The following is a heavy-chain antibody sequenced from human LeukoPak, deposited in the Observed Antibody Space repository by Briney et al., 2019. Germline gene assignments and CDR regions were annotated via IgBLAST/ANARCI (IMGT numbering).Heavy chain of an antibody. CDR1: GFTFNTYG. J-gene: IGHJ6*02. CDR3: ARVGCTGGSCLAYNYYAMDV. D-gene: IGHD2-15*01. Sequence: AGGSLRLSCAASGFTFNTYGMNWVRQAPGKGLEWVAIIWYDGSDKYYAESVKGRFTISRDNSKNTLYPQVNSLRAEDTAVYYCARVGCTGGSCLAYNYYAMDVWGQGTTVTVSS. V-gene: IGHV3-33*01. CDR2: IWYDGSDK.